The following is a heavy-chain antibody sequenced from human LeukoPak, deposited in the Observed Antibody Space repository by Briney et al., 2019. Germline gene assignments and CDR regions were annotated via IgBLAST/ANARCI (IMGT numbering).Heavy chain of an antibody. V-gene: IGHV1-18*04. CDR3: ARVPHYYGSGSYPDWFGP. CDR1: GYSFTGYY. J-gene: IGHJ5*02. D-gene: IGHD3-10*01. CDR2: INPYSGDT. Sequence: GASVKVSCKASGYSFTGYYMNWVRQAPGQGFEWMGWINPYSGDTNYAQKLQGRVTMTTDTSTSTAYMELRSLRSDDTAVYYCARVPHYYGSGSYPDWFGPWGQGTLVTVSS.